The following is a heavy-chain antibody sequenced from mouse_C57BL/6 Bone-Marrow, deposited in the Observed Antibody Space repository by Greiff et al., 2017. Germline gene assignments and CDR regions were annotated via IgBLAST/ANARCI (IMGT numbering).Heavy chain of an antibody. CDR3: TTEGFFDY. Sequence: EVQLQQSGAELVRPGASVKLSCTASGSNIKDDYMHWVKQRPEQGLEWIGWIDPENGDTEYASKFQGKATITADTSSNTAYLQLSSLTSEDTAVYYCTTEGFFDYWGQGTTLTVSS. CDR2: IDPENGDT. D-gene: IGHD3-3*01. V-gene: IGHV14-4*01. CDR1: GSNIKDDY. J-gene: IGHJ2*01.